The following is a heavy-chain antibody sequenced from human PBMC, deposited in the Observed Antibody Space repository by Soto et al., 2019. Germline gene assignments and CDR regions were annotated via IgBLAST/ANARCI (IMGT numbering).Heavy chain of an antibody. CDR3: TRNIDDRQKYYFDY. V-gene: IGHV3-73*01. Sequence: GGSLRLSCAASGFTLSGSAMHWVRQASGKGLEWVGRIRSKANSYATAYAASVKGRFTISRDDSKNTAYLQMNSLKTEDTAVYYCTRNIDDRQKYYFDYWGQGTLVTXSS. CDR1: GFTLSGSA. CDR2: IRSKANSYAT. J-gene: IGHJ4*02.